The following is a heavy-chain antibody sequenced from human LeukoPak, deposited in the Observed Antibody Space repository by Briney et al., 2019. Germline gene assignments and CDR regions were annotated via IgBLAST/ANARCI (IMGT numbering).Heavy chain of an antibody. CDR3: ATTGSGQEPRRYGGLGI. J-gene: IGHJ3*02. CDR1: GYTLTELS. Sequence: ASVKVSCKVSGYTLTELSMHWVRQAPGKGLEWMGGFDPEDGETIYAQKFQGRVTMTEDTSTDTAYMELSSLRSEDTAVYYCATTGSGQEPRRYGGLGIWDQGTMVTVSS. D-gene: IGHD4/OR15-4a*01. V-gene: IGHV1-24*01. CDR2: FDPEDGET.